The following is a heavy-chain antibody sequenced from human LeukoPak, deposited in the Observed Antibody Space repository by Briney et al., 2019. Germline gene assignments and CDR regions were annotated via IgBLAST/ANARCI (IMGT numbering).Heavy chain of an antibody. D-gene: IGHD3-16*01. CDR1: GFTFSSYS. J-gene: IGHJ4*02. CDR2: ISRTSEYI. V-gene: IGHV3-21*01. Sequence: GGSLRLSCAASGFTFSSYSMNWVRQAPGKGLEWVSSISRTSEYIHYADSVRGRFAISRDNAKNSVYLQMNSLRAEDTAVYFCAGGGDFDYWGQGILVTVSA. CDR3: AGGGDFDY.